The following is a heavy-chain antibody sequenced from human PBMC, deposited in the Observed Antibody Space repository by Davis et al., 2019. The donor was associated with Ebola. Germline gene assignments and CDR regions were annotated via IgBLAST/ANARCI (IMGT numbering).Heavy chain of an antibody. CDR3: ARTQPNYWYFDL. D-gene: IGHD1-1*01. CDR2: IYYRGNT. V-gene: IGHV4-59*01. J-gene: IGHJ2*01. CDR1: GDSISNYY. Sequence: GSLRLSCSVSGDSISNYYWSWIRQPPGKGPEWIGYIYYRGNTKYNPSLKSLITISVDTSKNHFSLRLNSVTAADTAMYYCARTQPNYWYFDLWGRGTLVTVSS.